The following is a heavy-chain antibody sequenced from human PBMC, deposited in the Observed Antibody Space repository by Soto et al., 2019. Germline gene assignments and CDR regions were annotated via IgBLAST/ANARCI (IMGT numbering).Heavy chain of an antibody. CDR2: ISGSGGST. CDR1: GFTFSSYA. CDR3: AKDPWYYYDSSGYYRH. D-gene: IGHD3-22*01. Sequence: GESLKISCAASGFTFSSYAMSWVRQAPGKGLEWVSAISGSGGSTYYADSVKGRFTISRDNSKNTLYLQMNSLRAEDTAVYYCAKDPWYYYDSSGYYRHWGQGTLVTVSS. V-gene: IGHV3-23*01. J-gene: IGHJ1*01.